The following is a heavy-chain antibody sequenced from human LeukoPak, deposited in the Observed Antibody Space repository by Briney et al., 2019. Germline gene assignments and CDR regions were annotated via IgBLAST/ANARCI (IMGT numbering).Heavy chain of an antibody. V-gene: IGHV3-23*01. Sequence: GGSLRLSCAASGFTFSNYAMSWVRQAPGKGQEWGSAISGSGDSTYYAESLKGRFTISTDNSKNNLYLQMNSLRAEDTAVYYGAKGRGVGYSRSGADYWGQGTLVTVSS. D-gene: IGHD5-12*01. CDR2: ISGSGDST. CDR1: GFTFSNYA. J-gene: IGHJ4*02. CDR3: AKGRGVGYSRSGADY.